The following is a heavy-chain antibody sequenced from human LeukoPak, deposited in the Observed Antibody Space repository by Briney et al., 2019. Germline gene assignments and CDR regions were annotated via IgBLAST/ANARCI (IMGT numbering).Heavy chain of an antibody. V-gene: IGHV3-74*01. Sequence: GGSLRLSCAASGFTFSSYAMSWVRQAPGKGLVWVSRIKSDGSTNYADSVKGRFTISRDNAKNTVSLQMNSLRTEDTGVYYCARAPSEIGGYYPEYFRHWGQGTLVTVSS. D-gene: IGHD3-22*01. CDR2: IKSDGST. J-gene: IGHJ1*01. CDR1: GFTFSSYA. CDR3: ARAPSEIGGYYPEYFRH.